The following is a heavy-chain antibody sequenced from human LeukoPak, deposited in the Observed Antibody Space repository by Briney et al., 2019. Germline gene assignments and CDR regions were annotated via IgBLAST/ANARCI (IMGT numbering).Heavy chain of an antibody. D-gene: IGHD3-3*01. CDR1: GFTFSSYW. CDR3: ARPRSSYYDFWSGLIGYYYYGMDV. J-gene: IGHJ6*02. V-gene: IGHV3-7*01. Sequence: GGSLRLSCAASGFTFSSYWMSWVRQAPGKGLEWVANIKQDGSEKYYVDSVKGRFTISRDNAENSLYLQMNSLRAEDTAVYYCARPRSSYYDFWSGLIGYYYYGMDVWGQGTTVTVSS. CDR2: IKQDGSEK.